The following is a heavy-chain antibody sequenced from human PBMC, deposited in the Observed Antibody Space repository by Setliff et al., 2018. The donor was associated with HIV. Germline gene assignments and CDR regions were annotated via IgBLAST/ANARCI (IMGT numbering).Heavy chain of an antibody. V-gene: IGHV4-39*01. CDR1: GVSISSSSYY. Sequence: ETLSLTCTVSGVSISSSSYYWGWFRQPPGKGLEWIGSIYYSGSTYYNPSLKSRVTISVDTSKNQFSLKLSSVTAADTAVYYCATVLMVYAIGGRYFQHWGQGTLVTVSS. CDR2: IYYSGST. CDR3: ATVLMVYAIGGRYFQH. J-gene: IGHJ1*01. D-gene: IGHD2-8*01.